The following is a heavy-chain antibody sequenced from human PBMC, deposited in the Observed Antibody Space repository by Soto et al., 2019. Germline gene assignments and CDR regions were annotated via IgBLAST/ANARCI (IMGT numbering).Heavy chain of an antibody. CDR2: ISAYNGNT. D-gene: IGHD6-19*01. CDR1: GYTFTSYG. CDR3: ARLSEEQWLVRFSFDY. J-gene: IGHJ4*02. V-gene: IGHV1-18*01. Sequence: GASVKVSCKASGYTFTSYGISWVRQAPGQGLEWMGWISAYNGNTNYAQKLQGRVTMTTDTSTSTAYMELRSLRSDDTAVYHCARLSEEQWLVRFSFDYWGQGTLVTVSS.